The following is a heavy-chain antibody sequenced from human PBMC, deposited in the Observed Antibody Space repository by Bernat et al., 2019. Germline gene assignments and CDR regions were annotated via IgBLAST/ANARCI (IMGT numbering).Heavy chain of an antibody. D-gene: IGHD3-3*01. J-gene: IGHJ4*02. V-gene: IGHV1-18*04. CDR1: GYTFTSYG. CDR3: ARDAKTYYDFWSGYPNLYYFDY. Sequence: QVQLVQSGAEVKKPGASVKVSCKASGYTFTSYGISWVRQAPGQGLEWMGWISAYNGNTNYAQKLQGRVTMTTDTSTSKAYMELRSLRSDDTAVYYCARDAKTYYDFWSGYPNLYYFDYWGQGTLVTVSS. CDR2: ISAYNGNT.